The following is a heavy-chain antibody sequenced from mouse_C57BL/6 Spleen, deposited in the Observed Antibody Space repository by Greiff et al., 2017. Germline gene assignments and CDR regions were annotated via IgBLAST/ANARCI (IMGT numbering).Heavy chain of an antibody. CDR3: ARRKDYPYYFDY. V-gene: IGHV1-50*01. Sequence: VQRVESGAELVKPGASVKLSCKASGYTFTSYWMQWVKQRPGQGLEWIGEIDPSDSYTNYNQKFKGKATLTVDTSSSTAYMQLSSLTSEDSAVYYCARRKDYPYYFDYWGQGTTLTVSS. D-gene: IGHD5-5*01. CDR1: GYTFTSYW. CDR2: IDPSDSYT. J-gene: IGHJ2*01.